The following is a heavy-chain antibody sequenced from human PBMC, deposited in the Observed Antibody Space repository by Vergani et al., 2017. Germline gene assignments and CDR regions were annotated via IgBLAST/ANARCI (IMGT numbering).Heavy chain of an antibody. CDR3: ARHLRHRGYYYDMDV. D-gene: IGHD3-10*01. J-gene: IGHJ6*03. V-gene: IGHV5-10-1*03. Sequence: EVQLVQSGAEVKKPGESLRISCKGSGYSFTSYWISWVRQMPGKGLEWMGRIDPSDSYTNYSPSFQGHVTISADKSSSTAYLQWSSLKASDTAMYYCARHLRHRGYYYDMDVWGKGTTVTVSS. CDR1: GYSFTSYW. CDR2: IDPSDSYT.